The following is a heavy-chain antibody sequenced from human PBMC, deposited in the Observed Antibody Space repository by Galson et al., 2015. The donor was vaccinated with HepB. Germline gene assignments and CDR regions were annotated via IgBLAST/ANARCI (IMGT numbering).Heavy chain of an antibody. Sequence: SLRLSCAASGFTFSSYAMSWVRQAPGEGLEWVSGISAGGGGTYYADSVKGRFTISRDNSKNMMYLRMNNLRAEDMDVYYCAKDGRRLNDIPGGDYFDFWGQGTPVTVSS. V-gene: IGHV3-23*01. CDR3: AKDGRRLNDIPGGDYFDF. J-gene: IGHJ4*02. CDR2: ISAGGGGT. CDR1: GFTFSSYA. D-gene: IGHD1-1*01.